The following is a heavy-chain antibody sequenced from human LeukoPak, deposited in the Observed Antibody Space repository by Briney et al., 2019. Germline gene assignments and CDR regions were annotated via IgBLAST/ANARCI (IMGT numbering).Heavy chain of an antibody. Sequence: GRSLRLSCAASGFNFSSYAIHWVRQAPGKGLEWVAVISYDGSNKYYADSVKGRFTGSKDNAKKMVYLQMNSLGAEDTATYYCVSRYSGNVPWGTWGQGTLVTVSS. CDR1: GFNFSSYA. V-gene: IGHV3-30-3*01. CDR2: ISYDGSNK. J-gene: IGHJ5*02. CDR3: VSRYSGNVPWGT. D-gene: IGHD3-10*01.